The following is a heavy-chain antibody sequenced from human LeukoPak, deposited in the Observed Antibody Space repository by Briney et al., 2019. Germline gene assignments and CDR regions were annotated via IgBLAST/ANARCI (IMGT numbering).Heavy chain of an antibody. CDR1: GHSFTSYW. Sequence: GESLKISCKGSGHSFTSYWITWVRQMPGKGLEWMGRIDPSESYTNYGPSFQGHVTISADKSITTAYLQWSSLKASDTAMYYCARLEGGVIVDYWGQGTLVTVSS. V-gene: IGHV5-10-1*01. CDR2: IDPSESYT. J-gene: IGHJ4*02. D-gene: IGHD3-16*02. CDR3: ARLEGGVIVDY.